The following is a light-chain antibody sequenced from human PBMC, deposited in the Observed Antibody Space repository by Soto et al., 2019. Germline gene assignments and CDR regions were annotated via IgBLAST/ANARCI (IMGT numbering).Light chain of an antibody. Sequence: QSALTQPASVSGSPGQSITISCTGTSSDIGGYNYVSWHQHHPGKAPKLMIYEVSNRPSGVSNRFSGSKSGNTASLTISGLQAEDEAEYYCSSYTRSATRDVIFGGGTKLTVL. CDR2: EVS. V-gene: IGLV2-14*01. J-gene: IGLJ2*01. CDR1: SSDIGGYNY. CDR3: SSYTRSATRDVI.